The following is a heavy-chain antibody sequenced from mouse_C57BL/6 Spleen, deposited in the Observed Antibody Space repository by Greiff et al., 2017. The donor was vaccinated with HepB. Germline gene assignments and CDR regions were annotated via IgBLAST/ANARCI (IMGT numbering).Heavy chain of an antibody. CDR2: INPYNGGT. J-gene: IGHJ3*01. CDR1: GYTFTDYY. D-gene: IGHD2-4*01. CDR3: AREGASIDYDDWFAY. V-gene: IGHV1-19*01. Sequence: VQLKQSGPVLVKPGASVKMSCKASGYTFTDYYMNWVKQSHGKSLEWIGVINPYNGGTSYNQKFKGKATLTVDKSSSTAYMELNSLTSEDSAVYYCAREGASIDYDDWFAYWGQGTLVTVSA.